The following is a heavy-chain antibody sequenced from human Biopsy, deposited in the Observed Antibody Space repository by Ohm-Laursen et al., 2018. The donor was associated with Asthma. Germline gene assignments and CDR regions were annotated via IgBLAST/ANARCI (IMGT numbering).Heavy chain of an antibody. CDR1: GYTFNSAG. J-gene: IGHJ6*02. Sequence: SMKVSCKTSGYTFNSAGITWVRQAPGQGLEWMGWISVYNGNTKVAQKLQDRVTMITDTSTSTAYMELRSLRSDDAAVYFCARAVDYSHYYGIDVWGQGTTVTVS. V-gene: IGHV1-18*01. CDR3: ARAVDYSHYYGIDV. D-gene: IGHD3-10*01. CDR2: ISVYNGNT.